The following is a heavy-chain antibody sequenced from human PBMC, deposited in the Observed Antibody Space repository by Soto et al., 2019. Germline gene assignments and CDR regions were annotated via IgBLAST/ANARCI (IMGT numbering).Heavy chain of an antibody. V-gene: IGHV1-46*01. D-gene: IGHD1-26*01. CDR1: GYTFTSCY. CDR3: SRADKGGSY. Sequence: QVQLVQSGAEVKKPGASVKASCKASGYTFTSCYMHWVRQAPGQGLEWMGIINPSGGSTNYAQKYEGRVTVTRDTSTSTVYMELSSLRSEDTAVYYWSRADKGGSYWGQGTLVTVSS. CDR2: INPSGGST. J-gene: IGHJ4*02.